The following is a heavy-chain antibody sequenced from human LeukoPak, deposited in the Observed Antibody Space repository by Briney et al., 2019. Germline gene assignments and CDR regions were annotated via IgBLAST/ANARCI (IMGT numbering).Heavy chain of an antibody. Sequence: ASVKVSCKASGYTVISYGITWVRQAPGQGLEWMGWISAYNGNTNYAQKLQGRVTMTTDTSTSTAYMELRSLRSDDTAVYYCARVPGKAAAGYDYYYYGMDVWGQGTTVTVSS. D-gene: IGHD6-13*01. J-gene: IGHJ6*02. CDR1: GYTVISYG. CDR2: ISAYNGNT. CDR3: ARVPGKAAAGYDYYYYGMDV. V-gene: IGHV1-18*01.